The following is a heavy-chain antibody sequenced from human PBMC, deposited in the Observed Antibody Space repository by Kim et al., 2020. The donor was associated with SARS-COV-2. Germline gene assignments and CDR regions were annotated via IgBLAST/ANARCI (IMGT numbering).Heavy chain of an antibody. D-gene: IGHD3-10*01. CDR2: INHSGST. J-gene: IGHJ6*02. V-gene: IGHV4-34*01. CDR3: ARVKSKWFGTPCYYYGMDV. Sequence: SETLSLTCAVYGGSFSGYYWSWIRQPPGKGLEWIGEINHSGSTNYNPSLKSRVTISVDTSKNQFSLKLSSVTAADTAVYYCARVKSKWFGTPCYYYGMDVWGQGTTVTVSS. CDR1: GGSFSGYY.